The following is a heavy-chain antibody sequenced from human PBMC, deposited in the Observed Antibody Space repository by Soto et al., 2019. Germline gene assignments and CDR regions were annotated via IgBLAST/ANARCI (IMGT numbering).Heavy chain of an antibody. CDR3: VKDGGYCSSSTCYSPRNHYFDS. CDR2: IKFDGSEK. Sequence: GGSLRLSCEASGFTFSDYWMSWVRQAPGKGPEWVANIKFDGSEKQYVDSVRGRFTISRDNSRNSLFLQMNSLRVGDTAVYYCVKDGGYCSSSTCYSPRNHYFDSWGQGTLVTVSS. V-gene: IGHV3-7*03. CDR1: GFTFSDYW. D-gene: IGHD2-2*01. J-gene: IGHJ4*02.